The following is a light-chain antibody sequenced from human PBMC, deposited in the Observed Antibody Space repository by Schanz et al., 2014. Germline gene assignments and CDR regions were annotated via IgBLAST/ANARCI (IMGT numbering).Light chain of an antibody. CDR1: SSDVGGYNF. Sequence: QSVLTQPASVSGSPGQSITISCTGTSSDVGGYNFVSWYQQHPGKAPKLMIHDVSNRPSGVSNRFSGSKSGNTASLTISGLQAEDEADYYCCSYAGSYTWVFGGGTKLTVL. V-gene: IGLV2-14*01. CDR3: CSYAGSYTWV. J-gene: IGLJ3*02. CDR2: DVS.